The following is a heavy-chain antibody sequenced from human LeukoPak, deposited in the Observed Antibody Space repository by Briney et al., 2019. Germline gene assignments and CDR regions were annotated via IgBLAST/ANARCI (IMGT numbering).Heavy chain of an antibody. CDR1: GFTFSSYW. Sequence: GGSLRLSCAASGFTFSSYWMHWVRQAPGKGLEWVSAISGSGGSTYYADSVKGRFTISRDNSKNTLYLQMNSLRAEDTAVYYCAKDEAVRGSYGYFQHWGQGTLVTVSS. CDR2: ISGSGGST. V-gene: IGHV3-23*01. CDR3: AKDEAVRGSYGYFQH. J-gene: IGHJ1*01. D-gene: IGHD1-26*01.